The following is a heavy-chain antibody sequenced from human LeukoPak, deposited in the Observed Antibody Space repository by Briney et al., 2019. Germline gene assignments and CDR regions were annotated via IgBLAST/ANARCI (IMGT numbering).Heavy chain of an antibody. V-gene: IGHV1-2*02. J-gene: IGHJ4*02. CDR3: AGEYCSGGSCRQGFDY. Sequence: PKASVKVSCKASGYTFTDYYMHWVRQAPGQGLERMGWINPNSGDTNHAQNFQGRVTLTRDTSISTAYMELSSLRSDDSAVYYCAGEYCSGGSCRQGFDYWGQGTLVTVSS. D-gene: IGHD2-15*01. CDR2: INPNSGDT. CDR1: GYTFTDYY.